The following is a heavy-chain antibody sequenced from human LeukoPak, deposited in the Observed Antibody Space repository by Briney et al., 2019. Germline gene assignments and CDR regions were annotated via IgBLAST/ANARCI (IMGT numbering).Heavy chain of an antibody. Sequence: PGGSLRLSCAASGFTFSNYWMNWVRRAPGKGLEWVANIRRDGSETHYVDSVMGRFTISRDNAKNSLYLQMNSLRAEDTAVYYCARDDTHYGSSGSFYDAFDIWGQGTMVTVSS. V-gene: IGHV3-7*01. J-gene: IGHJ3*02. CDR1: GFTFSNYW. D-gene: IGHD3-22*01. CDR3: ARDDTHYGSSGSFYDAFDI. CDR2: IRRDGSET.